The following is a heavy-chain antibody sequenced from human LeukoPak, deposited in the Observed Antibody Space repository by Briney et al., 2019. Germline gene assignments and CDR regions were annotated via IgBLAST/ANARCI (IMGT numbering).Heavy chain of an antibody. CDR2: ISWNSGSI. Sequence: GGSLRLSCAASGFTFDDYAMHWVRQAPGKGLEWVSGISWNSGSIGYADSVKGRFTISRDNAKNTLYLQMNSLRAEDTAVYYCARGASSAWYQNFDYWGQGTLVTVSS. D-gene: IGHD6-19*01. J-gene: IGHJ4*02. CDR3: ARGASSAWYQNFDY. CDR1: GFTFDDYA. V-gene: IGHV3-9*01.